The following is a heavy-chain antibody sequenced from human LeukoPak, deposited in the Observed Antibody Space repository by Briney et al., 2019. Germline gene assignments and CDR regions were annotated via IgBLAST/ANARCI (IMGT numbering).Heavy chain of an antibody. CDR1: GYTFSIYG. CDR3: ARDGKGRFDFRENDY. CDR2: ISAHTGKS. D-gene: IGHD3-3*01. Sequence: RRASVKVSCKASGYTFSIYGITWVRQAPGQGLEWMGWISAHTGKSDYAQKFQNRVTMTADTATSTAYMELRSLGSDDTAVYYCARDGKGRFDFRENDYWGQGTLVTVSS. V-gene: IGHV1-18*01. J-gene: IGHJ4*02.